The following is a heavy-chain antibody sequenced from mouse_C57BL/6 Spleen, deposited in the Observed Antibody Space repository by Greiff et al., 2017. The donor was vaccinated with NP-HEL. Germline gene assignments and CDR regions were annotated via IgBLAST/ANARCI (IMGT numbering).Heavy chain of an antibody. D-gene: IGHD2-4*01. CDR2: SNPSSGYT. V-gene: IGHV1-7*01. CDR3: ARSDYEPLFDY. J-gene: IGHJ2*01. Sequence: GQFQQSGAELAKPGASVKLSCKASGYTFTSYGMHWVKQRPGQGLEWIGYSNPSSGYTKYNQKFKDKATLTADKSSSTADMQLSSLTYEDSAVYYCARSDYEPLFDYWGQGTTLTVSS. CDR1: GYTFTSYG.